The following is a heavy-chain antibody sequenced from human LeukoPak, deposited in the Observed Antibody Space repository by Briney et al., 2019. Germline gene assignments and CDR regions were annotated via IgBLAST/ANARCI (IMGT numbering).Heavy chain of an antibody. D-gene: IGHD1-14*01. Sequence: GGSLRLSCAASAFTFSRYGMHWVRQAPGKGLEWVAFIRYDGSNKYYADSVNGRFVISRDNSKNTLYLYMNSLRAEDTAVYYCAKDVKAGSWGDYYYYYMDVWGKGTTVTTSS. CDR1: AFTFSRYG. CDR2: IRYDGSNK. V-gene: IGHV3-30*02. CDR3: AKDVKAGSWGDYYYYYMDV. J-gene: IGHJ6*03.